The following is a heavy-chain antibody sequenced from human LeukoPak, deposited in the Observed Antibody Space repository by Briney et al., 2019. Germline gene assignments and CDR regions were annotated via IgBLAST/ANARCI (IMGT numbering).Heavy chain of an antibody. Sequence: GGSLRLSCAASGFTFSAYYMSWIRQAPGEGLEWVSYISSSGSYTNYADSVKGRFTISRDNAKNTLYLQMNSLRAEDTAVYYCARVGPYSSSWYYIDYCGQGTLVTV. J-gene: IGHJ4*01. V-gene: IGHV3-11*05. CDR2: ISSSGSYT. CDR3: ARVGPYSSSWYYIDY. CDR1: GFTFSAYY. D-gene: IGHD6-13*01.